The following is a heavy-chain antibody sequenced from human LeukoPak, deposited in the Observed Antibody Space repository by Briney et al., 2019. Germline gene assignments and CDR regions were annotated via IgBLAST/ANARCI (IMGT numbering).Heavy chain of an antibody. V-gene: IGHV5-51*01. CDR1: GYSFTIYW. D-gene: IGHD3-22*01. Sequence: GESLKISCKAFGYSFTIYWIGWVRQMPGRGLEWMGIIYPGDSDTRYSPSFQGQVTISADKSISTAYLQWSSLKASDTAMYYCARRSSSGYYYDYWGQGTLVTVSS. CDR3: ARRSSSGYYYDY. CDR2: IYPGDSDT. J-gene: IGHJ4*02.